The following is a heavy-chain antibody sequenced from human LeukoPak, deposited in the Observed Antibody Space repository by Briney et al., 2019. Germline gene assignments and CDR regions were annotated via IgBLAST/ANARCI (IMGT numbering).Heavy chain of an antibody. D-gene: IGHD6-13*01. J-gene: IGHJ4*02. Sequence: SQTLSLTCAISGDSVSSNSATWTWIRQSPSRGLEWLGRTYYRSKWYNDYAVSVKSRITINPDTSKNQFSLQLNSVTPEDTAVYYWARGSSSSSWYFDYWGQGTLVTVSS. CDR3: ARGSSSSSWYFDY. CDR1: GDSVSSNSAT. CDR2: TYYRSKWYN. V-gene: IGHV6-1*01.